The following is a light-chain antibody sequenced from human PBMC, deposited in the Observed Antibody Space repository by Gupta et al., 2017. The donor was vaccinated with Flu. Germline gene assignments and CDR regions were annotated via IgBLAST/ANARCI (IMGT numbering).Light chain of an antibody. CDR1: QSVSSSY. J-gene: IGKJ1*01. CDR3: QQYGSSPRT. Sequence: IALTQSPGTLPLSPGERATLSCRASQSVSSSYLAWYQQKPGQAPRLLIYGASSRATGIPDRFSGSGSGTDFTLTISRLEPEDFAVYYCQQYGSSPRTFGQGTKVEIK. V-gene: IGKV3-20*01. CDR2: GAS.